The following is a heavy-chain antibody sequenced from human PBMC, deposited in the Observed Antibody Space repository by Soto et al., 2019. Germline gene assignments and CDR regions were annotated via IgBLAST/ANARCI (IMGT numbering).Heavy chain of an antibody. CDR1: GGSINSGGYY. CDR3: ARRGLGHSGYYHYFDY. V-gene: IGHV4-31*03. J-gene: IGHJ4*02. Sequence: SETLSLTCTVSGGSINSGGYYWSWIRQHPGKGLEWIGYIYYTGSTYYNPSLKSRVTISIDTSKNQFSLKLSSVTAADTAVYYCARRGLGHSGYYHYFDYWGQGTLVTVSS. D-gene: IGHD3-3*01. CDR2: IYYTGST.